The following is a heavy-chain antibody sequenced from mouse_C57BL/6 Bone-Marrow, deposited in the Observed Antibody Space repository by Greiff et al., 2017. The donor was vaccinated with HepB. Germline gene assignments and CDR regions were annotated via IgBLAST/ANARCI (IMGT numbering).Heavy chain of an antibody. Sequence: EVQRVESGGGLVKPGGSLKLSCAASGFTFSDYGMHWVRQAPEKGLEWVGYISSGSSTIYYADTVKGRFTISRDNAKNTLFLQMTSLRSEDTAMYYCARPNGYSFAYWGQGTLVTVSA. CDR1: GFTFSDYG. J-gene: IGHJ3*01. D-gene: IGHD2-3*01. CDR2: ISSGSSTI. CDR3: ARPNGYSFAY. V-gene: IGHV5-17*01.